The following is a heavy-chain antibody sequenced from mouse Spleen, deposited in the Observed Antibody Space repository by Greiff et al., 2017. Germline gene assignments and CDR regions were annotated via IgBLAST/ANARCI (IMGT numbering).Heavy chain of an antibody. CDR2: IDPETGGT. V-gene: IGHV1-15*01. J-gene: IGHJ4*01. CDR1: GYTFTDYE. CDR3: TRSYYGKGYAMDY. D-gene: IGHD2-1*01. Sequence: VQLQQSGAELVRPGASVTLSCKASGYTFTDYEMHWVKQTPVHGLEWIGAIDPETGGTAYNQKFKGKATLTADKSSSTAYMELRSLTSEDSAVYYCTRSYYGKGYAMDYWGQGTSVTVSS.